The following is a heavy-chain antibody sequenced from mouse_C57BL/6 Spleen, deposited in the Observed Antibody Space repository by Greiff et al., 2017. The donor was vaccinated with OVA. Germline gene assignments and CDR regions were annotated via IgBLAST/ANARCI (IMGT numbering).Heavy chain of an antibody. D-gene: IGHD1-1*01. CDR2: IYPRSGNT. V-gene: IGHV1-81*01. CDR1: GYTFTSYG. CDR3: AHYYGSSYIDY. J-gene: IGHJ2*01. Sequence: VKLQESGAELARPGASVKLSCKASGYTFTSYGISWVKQRTGQGLEWIGEIYPRSGNTYYNEKFKGKATLTADKSSSTAYMELRSLTSEDSAVYFCAHYYGSSYIDYWGQGTTLTVSS.